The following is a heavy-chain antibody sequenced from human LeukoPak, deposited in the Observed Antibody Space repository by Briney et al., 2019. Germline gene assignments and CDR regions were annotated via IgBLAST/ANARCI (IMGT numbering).Heavy chain of an antibody. CDR2: IYTSGST. CDR1: GGSISSYY. J-gene: IGHJ4*02. D-gene: IGHD3-10*01. V-gene: IGHV4-4*07. CDR3: ARGLIGSGSYYPFDY. Sequence: PSETLSLTCTVSGGSISSYYWSGIRQPAGKGLEWIGRIYTSGSTNYNPSLKSRVTMSVDTSKNQFSLKLSSVTAADTAVYYCARGLIGSGSYYPFDYWGQGTLVTVSS.